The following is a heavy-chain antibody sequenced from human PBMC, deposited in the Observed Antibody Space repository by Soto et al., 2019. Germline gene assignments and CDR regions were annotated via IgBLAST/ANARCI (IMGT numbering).Heavy chain of an antibody. D-gene: IGHD3-3*01. Sequence: GASVKVSCKASGYTFTSYDINWVRQATGQGLEWMGWMNPNSGNTGYAQKFQGRVTMTRSTSISTAYMELSSLRSEDTAVYYCARVTRFGYGFWYYYGMDVWGQGTTVTVSS. CDR1: GYTFTSYD. J-gene: IGHJ6*02. CDR2: MNPNSGNT. CDR3: ARVTRFGYGFWYYYGMDV. V-gene: IGHV1-8*01.